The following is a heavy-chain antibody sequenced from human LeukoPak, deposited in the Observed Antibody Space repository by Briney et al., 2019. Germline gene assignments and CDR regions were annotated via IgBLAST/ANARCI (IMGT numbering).Heavy chain of an antibody. D-gene: IGHD3-22*01. Sequence: GGSLRLSCAASGFTFSSYGMHWVRQAPGKGLEWVAVISYDGGNKYYADSVKGRFTISRDNSKNTLFLQMNSLRAEDTAVYYCAKDYSYYYDSSLGDWGQGTLVTVSS. V-gene: IGHV3-30*18. CDR2: ISYDGGNK. CDR1: GFTFSSYG. J-gene: IGHJ4*02. CDR3: AKDYSYYYDSSLGD.